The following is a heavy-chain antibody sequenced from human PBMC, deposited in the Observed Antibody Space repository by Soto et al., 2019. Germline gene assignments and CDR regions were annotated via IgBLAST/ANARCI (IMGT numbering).Heavy chain of an antibody. CDR1: VGTFSSYA. V-gene: IGHV1-69*13. J-gene: IGHJ6*02. Sequence: SVKVSCKASVGTFSSYAISWVRQAPGQGLEWMGGIIPIFGTANYAQKFQGRVTITADESTSTAYMELSSLRSEDTAVYYCARDYDFWSYYGMDVWGQGTTVTVSS. CDR2: IIPIFGTA. D-gene: IGHD3-3*01. CDR3: ARDYDFWSYYGMDV.